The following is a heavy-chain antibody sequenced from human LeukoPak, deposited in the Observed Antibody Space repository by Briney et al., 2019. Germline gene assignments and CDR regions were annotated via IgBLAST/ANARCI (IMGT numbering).Heavy chain of an antibody. CDR1: GYSISSGYY. J-gene: IGHJ4*02. Sequence: PETLSLTCTVSGYSISSGYYWGWIRQPPGKGLEWIGSIYHSGSTYYNPSLKSRVTISVDTSKNQFSLKLSSVTAADMAVYYCARLVVSSWYHEVLLGRDYWGQGTLVTVSS. V-gene: IGHV4-38-2*02. CDR2: IYHSGST. D-gene: IGHD6-13*01. CDR3: ARLVVSSWYHEVLLGRDY.